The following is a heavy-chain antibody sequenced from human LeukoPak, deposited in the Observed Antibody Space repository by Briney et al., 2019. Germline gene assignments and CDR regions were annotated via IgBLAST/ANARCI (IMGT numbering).Heavy chain of an antibody. Sequence: GESLKISCKGSGYSFTSYWIGWVRQMPGKGLEWMGIIFPGDSDTRYSPSFQGQVTISADKSISTAYLQWSSLKASDTAMYYCARAPVVPADYYYYYYMDVWAKGPRSPSP. V-gene: IGHV5-51*01. J-gene: IGHJ6*03. CDR1: GYSFTSYW. D-gene: IGHD2-2*01. CDR2: IFPGDSDT. CDR3: ARAPVVPADYYYYYYMDV.